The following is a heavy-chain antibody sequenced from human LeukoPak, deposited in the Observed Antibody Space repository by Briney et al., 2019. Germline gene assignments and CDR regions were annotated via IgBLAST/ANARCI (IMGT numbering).Heavy chain of an antibody. CDR3: AKDMLQGAGTNRGYYFDY. CDR2: ITSTSGTI. D-gene: IGHD6-13*01. Sequence: GGSLRLSCAASGFTFSTYSMNWVRQAPGKGLEWLSYITSTSGTIFYADSVKGRFTISRDNAKNSLYLQMNSLRAEDTALYYCAKDMLQGAGTNRGYYFDYWGQGTLVTVSS. V-gene: IGHV3-48*04. CDR1: GFTFSTYS. J-gene: IGHJ4*02.